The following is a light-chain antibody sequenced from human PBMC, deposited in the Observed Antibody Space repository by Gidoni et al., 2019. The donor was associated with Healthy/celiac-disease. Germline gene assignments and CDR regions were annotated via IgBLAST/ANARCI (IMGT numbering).Light chain of an antibody. CDR3: QQLNSYPRLFT. CDR2: AAS. Sequence: DIQLTQSPSFLSASVGDRVTITCRASQGISSYLAWYQQKPGKAPKLLIYAASTLQSGVPSRFSGSGSGTEFTLTISSLQPEDFATYYCQQLNSYPRLFTFGPXTKVDIK. J-gene: IGKJ3*01. CDR1: QGISSY. V-gene: IGKV1-9*01.